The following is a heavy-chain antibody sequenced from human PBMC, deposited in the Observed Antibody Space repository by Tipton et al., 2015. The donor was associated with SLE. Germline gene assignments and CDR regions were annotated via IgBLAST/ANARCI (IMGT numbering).Heavy chain of an antibody. CDR2: ISGSGGSK. D-gene: IGHD6-13*01. CDR1: GFTFSSYA. CDR3: AKEGQQLLAEYFQH. Sequence: SLRLSCAASGFTFSSYAMSWVRQAPGKGLEWVSVISGSGGSKYYADSVKGRFTISRDNSKNTLYLQMNSLRAEDTAVYYCAKEGQQLLAEYFQHWGQGTLVTVSS. V-gene: IGHV3-23*01. J-gene: IGHJ1*01.